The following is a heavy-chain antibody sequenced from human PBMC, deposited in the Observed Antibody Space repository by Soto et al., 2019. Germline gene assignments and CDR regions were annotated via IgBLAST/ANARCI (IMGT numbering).Heavy chain of an antibody. CDR3: ARQRGYSNYYGMDV. CDR1: GYSFTSYW. J-gene: IGHJ6*02. V-gene: IGHV5-51*01. D-gene: IGHD5-18*01. CDR2: IYPGDSDT. Sequence: GSSLKFSCKGSGYSFTSYWLGRLRQLPGEGVEWMGIIYPGDSDTRYSPSFQGQVTISADRSISTAYLQWSSLKASDTAMYYCARQRGYSNYYGMDVWGQLTTVTVSS.